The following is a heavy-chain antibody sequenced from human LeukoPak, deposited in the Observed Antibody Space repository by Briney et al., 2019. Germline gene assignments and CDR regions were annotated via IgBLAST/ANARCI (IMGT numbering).Heavy chain of an antibody. D-gene: IGHD2-2*01. CDR3: ASVVSPNWFDP. V-gene: IGHV1-18*01. Sequence: ASVKVSCKASGYTFTSYGISWVRQAPGQGLEWMGWISAYNGNTNYAQKLQGRVTMTTDTSTGTAYMELRSLRSDDTAVYYCASVVSPNWFDPWGQGTLVTVSS. J-gene: IGHJ5*02. CDR1: GYTFTSYG. CDR2: ISAYNGNT.